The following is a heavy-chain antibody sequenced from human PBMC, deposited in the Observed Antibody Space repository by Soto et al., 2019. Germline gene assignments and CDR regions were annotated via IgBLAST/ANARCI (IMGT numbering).Heavy chain of an antibody. CDR1: GYSFTSYW. Sequence: GDSLKISCKGSGYSFTSYWISWVRQMPGKGLEWMGRIDPSDSYTNYSPSFQGHVTISADKSISTAYLQWSSLKASDTAMYYCERPGVAGFSYSGMDVWGQGPTVTVSS. V-gene: IGHV5-10-1*01. CDR2: IDPSDSYT. J-gene: IGHJ6*02. CDR3: ERPGVAGFSYSGMDV. D-gene: IGHD6-19*01.